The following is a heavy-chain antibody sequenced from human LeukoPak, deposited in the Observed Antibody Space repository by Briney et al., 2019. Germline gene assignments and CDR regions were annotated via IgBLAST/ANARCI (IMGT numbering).Heavy chain of an antibody. CDR1: GGSISSYY. CDR3: ARRRANWYFDL. CDR2: IYYSGST. J-gene: IGHJ2*01. Sequence: SETLSLTCTVSGGSISSYYWGWIRQPPGKGLEWLGGIYYSGSTYYNPSLRSRVTISVDTSKNQFSLKLSSVTAADTAVYYCARRRANWYFDLWGRGTLVTVSS. V-gene: IGHV4-39*01.